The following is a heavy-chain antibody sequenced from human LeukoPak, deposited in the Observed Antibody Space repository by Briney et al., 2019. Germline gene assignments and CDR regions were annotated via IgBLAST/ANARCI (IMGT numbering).Heavy chain of an antibody. CDR2: INRDGTET. J-gene: IGHJ5*02. D-gene: IGHD4-23*01. Sequence: GGSLRLSCAASGFTFTGFFMSWLRQAPGKGLEWVANINRDGTETYYVGSVKGRFTIFIDNAKNSVYLQMNSLRTEDTAIYYCARSRWPEDLWGRGTLVTVSS. V-gene: IGHV3-7*01. CDR3: ARSRWPEDL. CDR1: GFTFTGFF.